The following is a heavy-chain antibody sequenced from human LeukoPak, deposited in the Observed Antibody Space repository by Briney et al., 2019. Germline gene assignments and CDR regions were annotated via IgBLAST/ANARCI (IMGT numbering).Heavy chain of an antibody. V-gene: IGHV4-61*01. CDR1: GGSVSSGSYY. CDR2: IYYSGST. D-gene: IGHD7-27*01. J-gene: IGHJ4*02. Sequence: KTSETLSLTCTVSGGSVSSGSYYWSWIRQPPGKGLEWIGYIYYSGSTNYNPSLKSRVTISVDTSENQFSLKLSSVTAADTAVYYCARRRNWGLDYWGQGTLVTVSS. CDR3: ARRRNWGLDY.